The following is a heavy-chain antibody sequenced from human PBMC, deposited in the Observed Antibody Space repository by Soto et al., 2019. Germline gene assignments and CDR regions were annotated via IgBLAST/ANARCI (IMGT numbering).Heavy chain of an antibody. CDR2: ISGSGGST. J-gene: IGHJ4*02. V-gene: IGHV3-23*01. CDR1: GFTFSSYS. D-gene: IGHD3-10*01. CDR3: ATYGSGIPLVDY. Sequence: GGSLRLSCAASGFTFSSYSMSWVRQAPGKGLEWVSAISGSGGSTYYADSVKGRFTISRDNSKNTLYLQMNSLRAEDTAVYYCATYGSGIPLVDYWGQGTLVTVSS.